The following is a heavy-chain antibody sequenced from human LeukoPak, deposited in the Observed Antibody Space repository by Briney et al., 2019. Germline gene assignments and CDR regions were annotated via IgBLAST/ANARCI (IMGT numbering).Heavy chain of an antibody. J-gene: IGHJ6*02. CDR1: GGSVSSGSYY. Sequence: SETLSLTCTASGGSVSSGSYYWSWIRQPPGKGLEWIGYIYYSGSTNYNPSLKSRVTISVDTSKNQFSLKLSSVTAADTAVYYCARDRYCSSTSCYWDYYYGMDVWGQGTTVTVSS. CDR3: ARDRYCSSTSCYWDYYYGMDV. D-gene: IGHD2-2*01. V-gene: IGHV4-61*01. CDR2: IYYSGST.